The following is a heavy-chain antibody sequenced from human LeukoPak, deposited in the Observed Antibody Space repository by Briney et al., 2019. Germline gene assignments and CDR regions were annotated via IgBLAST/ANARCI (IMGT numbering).Heavy chain of an antibody. CDR3: ASPAGYSSRWGNFDY. CDR2: ISYNGNNE. J-gene: IGHJ4*02. D-gene: IGHD2-2*01. V-gene: IGHV3-30*04. CDR1: GFTFSSHA. Sequence: GGSLRLSCAASGFTFSSHAMHWVRQAPGKGLEWVAFISYNGNNEYYADSVKGRFTISRDNSKNTLYLKMNSLRAEDTAVYYCASPAGYSSRWGNFDYWGQGNLVTV.